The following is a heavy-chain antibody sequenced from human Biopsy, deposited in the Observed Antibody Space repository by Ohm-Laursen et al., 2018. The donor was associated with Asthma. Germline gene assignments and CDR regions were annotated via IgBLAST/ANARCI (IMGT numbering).Heavy chain of an antibody. CDR3: AREGHEYCSSTSCASFDY. V-gene: IGHV3-21*01. CDR2: ISTASSFI. J-gene: IGHJ4*02. Sequence: GSLRLSCAATGYTFSRYSIHWVRQIPGKGLEWVASISTASSFIYYADSVRGRFTTSRDNARNSVYLQMNSLRAEDTAVYYCAREGHEYCSSTSCASFDYWGQGTLVTVSS. CDR1: GYTFSRYS. D-gene: IGHD2-2*01.